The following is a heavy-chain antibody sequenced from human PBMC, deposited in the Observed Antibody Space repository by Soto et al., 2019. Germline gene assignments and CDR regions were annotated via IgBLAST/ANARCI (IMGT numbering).Heavy chain of an antibody. CDR1: GFIFSDYY. V-gene: IGHV3-11*01. J-gene: IGHJ4*02. D-gene: IGHD6-13*01. CDR2: ISSGGTTI. Sequence: QVQLVESGGGLVKPGGSLRLSCAASGFIFSDYYMTWIRQAPGTGLEWVSYISSGGTTIYYTDSVKGRFTISRDNAKNSLYLQMNSLRAEDTAVYYCARVASSRNLDYWGQGTLVTVSS. CDR3: ARVASSRNLDY.